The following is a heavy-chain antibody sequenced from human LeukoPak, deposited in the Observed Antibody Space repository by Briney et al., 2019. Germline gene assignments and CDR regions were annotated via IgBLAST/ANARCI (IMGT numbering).Heavy chain of an antibody. J-gene: IGHJ4*02. CDR1: GYTFTSYA. V-gene: IGHV1-3*01. D-gene: IGHD4-17*01. CDR2: INAGNGNT. CDR3: ARGPDYGDYEGPNFDY. Sequence: ASVKVSCKASGYTFTSYAMHWVRQAPGQRPEWMGWINAGNGNTKYSQKFQGRVTITRDTSASTAYMELSSLRSEDTAVYYCARGPDYGDYEGPNFDYWGQGTLVTVSS.